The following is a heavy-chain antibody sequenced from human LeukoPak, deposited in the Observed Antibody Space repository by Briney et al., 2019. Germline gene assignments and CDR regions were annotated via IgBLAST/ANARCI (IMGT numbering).Heavy chain of an antibody. D-gene: IGHD3-10*01. CDR3: ARSGAWFGELSN. V-gene: IGHV3-7*01. CDR1: GFTFSRYW. CDR2: IKDDGTEK. Sequence: GGSLRLSCAGSGFTFSRYWMNWVRQAPGKGLEWLAYIKDDGTEKYYVDSVKGRFTISRDNAKDSLYLQLNSLRVEDTAVYYCARSGAWFGELSNWGQGTLVTVSS. J-gene: IGHJ4*02.